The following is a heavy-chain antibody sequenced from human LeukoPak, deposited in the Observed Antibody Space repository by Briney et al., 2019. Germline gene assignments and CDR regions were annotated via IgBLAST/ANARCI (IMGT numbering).Heavy chain of an antibody. J-gene: IGHJ3*02. Sequence: GGSLRLSCAASGFXFSNYGMHWVRQAPGKGLEWVVVISYDGSNKYYADSVKGRFTISRDNSKNTLYLQMNSLRAEDTAVYYCANGYYYGSGSYYKEAFDIWGQGTMVTVSS. CDR2: ISYDGSNK. CDR3: ANGYYYGSGSYYKEAFDI. D-gene: IGHD3-10*01. CDR1: GFXFSNYG. V-gene: IGHV3-30*18.